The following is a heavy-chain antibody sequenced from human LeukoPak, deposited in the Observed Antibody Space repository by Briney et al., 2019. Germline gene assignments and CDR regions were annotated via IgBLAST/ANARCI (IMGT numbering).Heavy chain of an antibody. CDR1: GGSFSGYY. CDR2: INHSGST. Sequence: PSETLSLTCAVYGGSFSGYYWSWIRQPPGKGLEGIGEINHSGSTNYNPSLKSRVTISVDTSKNQFSLKLSSVTAADTAVYYCARVRGSYFLLDAFDIWGQGTMVTVSS. J-gene: IGHJ3*02. CDR3: ARVRGSYFLLDAFDI. V-gene: IGHV4-34*01. D-gene: IGHD1-26*01.